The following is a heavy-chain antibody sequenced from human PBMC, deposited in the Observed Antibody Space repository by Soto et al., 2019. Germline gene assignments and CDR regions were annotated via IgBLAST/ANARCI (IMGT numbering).Heavy chain of an antibody. CDR3: ARDRAMARGVISFTYYYYGMDV. CDR2: IYYSGST. V-gene: IGHV4-31*03. Sequence: QVQLQESGPGLVKPSQTLSLTCTVSGGSISSGGYYWSWIRQHPGKGLEWIGYIYYSGSTYYNPSLKSRVTISVDTSKNQFSLKLSSVTAADTAVYYCARDRAMARGVISFTYYYYGMDVWGQGTTVTVSS. J-gene: IGHJ6*02. D-gene: IGHD3-10*01. CDR1: GGSISSGGYY.